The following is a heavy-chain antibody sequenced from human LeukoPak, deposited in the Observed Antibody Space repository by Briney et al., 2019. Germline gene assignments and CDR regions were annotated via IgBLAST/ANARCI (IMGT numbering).Heavy chain of an antibody. D-gene: IGHD6-13*01. CDR3: ASYSSSWYGVY. J-gene: IGHJ4*02. Sequence: PSETLSLTCTVSGGSISSYYWSWIRQPPGKGLEWIGYIYTSGSTNYNPSLKSRVTISVDTSKNQSSLKLSSVTAADTAVYYCASYSSSWYGVYWGQGTLVTVSS. CDR2: IYTSGST. CDR1: GGSISSYY. V-gene: IGHV4-4*09.